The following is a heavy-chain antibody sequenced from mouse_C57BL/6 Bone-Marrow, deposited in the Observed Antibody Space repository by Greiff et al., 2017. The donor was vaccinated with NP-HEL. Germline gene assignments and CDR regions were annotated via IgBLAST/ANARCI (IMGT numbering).Heavy chain of an antibody. CDR2: IYPGSGST. CDR3: ASAGWFSWYFDV. CDR1: GYTFTSYW. D-gene: IGHD2-3*01. J-gene: IGHJ1*03. Sequence: QVQLQQPGAELVKPGASVKMSCKASGYTFTSYWITWVKRRPGQGLEWIGDIYPGSGSTNYNEKFKSKATLTVDTSSSTAYMQLSSLTSEDSAVYYCASAGWFSWYFDVWGTGTTVTVSS. V-gene: IGHV1-55*01.